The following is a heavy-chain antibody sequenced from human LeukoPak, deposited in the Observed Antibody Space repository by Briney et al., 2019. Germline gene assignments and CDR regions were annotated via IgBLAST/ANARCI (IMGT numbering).Heavy chain of an antibody. CDR3: ARDGTGYSSGWYLYMDV. V-gene: IGHV3-53*01. J-gene: IGHJ6*03. CDR1: GFTVSSNY. Sequence: GRSLRLSCAASGFTVSSNYMSWVRQAPGKGLEWVSVIYSGGSTYYADSVKGRFTISRDNSKNTLYLQMNSLRAEDTAVYYCARDGTGYSSGWYLYMDVWGKGTTVTVSS. CDR2: IYSGGST. D-gene: IGHD6-19*01.